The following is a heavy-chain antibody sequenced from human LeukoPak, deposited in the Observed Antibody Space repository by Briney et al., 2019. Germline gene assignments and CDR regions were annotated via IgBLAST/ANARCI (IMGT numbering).Heavy chain of an antibody. V-gene: IGHV3-23*01. CDR1: GFTFSSYA. CDR2: ISGSGGST. D-gene: IGHD1-26*01. J-gene: IGHJ4*02. Sequence: GGSLRLSCAASGFTFSSYAMSWVRQAPGKGLEWVSAISGSGGSTYYADSVKGRFTISRDNSTNTLYLQIKSLRAEDSALYYCAKAEGAGATTWFDYWGQGTLVTVSS. CDR3: AKAEGAGATTWFDY.